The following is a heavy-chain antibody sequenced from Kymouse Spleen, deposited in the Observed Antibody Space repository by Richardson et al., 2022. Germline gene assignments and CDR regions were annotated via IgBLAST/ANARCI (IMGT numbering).Heavy chain of an antibody. CDR2: IWYDGSNK. D-gene: IGHD6-6*01. J-gene: IGHJ1*01. CDR1: GFTFSSYG. V-gene: IGHV3-33*01. CDR3: ARDKSIAARGYFQH. Sequence: QVQLVESGGGVVQPGRSLRLSCAASGFTFSSYGMHWVRQAPGKGLEWVAVIWYDGSNKYYADSVKGRFTISRDNSKNTLYLQMNSLRAEDTAVYYCARDKSIAARGYFQHWGQGTLVTVSS.